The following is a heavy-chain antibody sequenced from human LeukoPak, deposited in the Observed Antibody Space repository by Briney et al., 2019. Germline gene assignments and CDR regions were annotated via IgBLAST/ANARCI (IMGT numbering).Heavy chain of an antibody. J-gene: IGHJ4*02. CDR2: INHSGST. V-gene: IGHV4-34*01. D-gene: IGHD1-26*01. CDR1: GGSFSGYY. Sequence: SETLSLTCAVYGGSFSGYYWSWIRQPPGKGLEWIGEINHSGSTNYNPSLKSRVTISVDTSKNQFSLKLSSVTAADTAVYYCATFPGVGANTVDYWGQGTLVTVSS. CDR3: ATFPGVGANTVDY.